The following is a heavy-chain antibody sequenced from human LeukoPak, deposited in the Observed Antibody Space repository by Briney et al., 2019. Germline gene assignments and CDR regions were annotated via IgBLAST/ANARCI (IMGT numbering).Heavy chain of an antibody. CDR3: AREGSYGYFDF. CDR2: IDSSGGTI. J-gene: IGHJ4*02. CDR1: GFTFSDYY. D-gene: IGHD5-18*01. Sequence: GGSLRLSCAASGFTFSDYYMSWIRQAPGKGLEWISYIDSSGGTIYYADSVKGRFTISRDNAKNSLSLQMNSLRAEDTAVYYCAREGSYGYFDFWGQGTLVTVSS. V-gene: IGHV3-11*01.